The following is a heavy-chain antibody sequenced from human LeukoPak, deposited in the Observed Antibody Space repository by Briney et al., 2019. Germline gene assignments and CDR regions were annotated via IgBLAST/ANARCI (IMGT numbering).Heavy chain of an antibody. CDR1: GYTFTSYY. D-gene: IGHD6-13*01. CDR2: INPNSGGT. CDR3: ARGGSSWPYYYYYYMDV. Sequence: ASVKVSCKASGYTFTSYYMHWVRQAPGQGLEWMGRINPNSGGTNYAQKFQGRVTTTRDTSISTAYMELSRLRSDDTAVYYCARGGSSWPYYYYYYMDVWGKGTTVTVSS. J-gene: IGHJ6*03. V-gene: IGHV1-2*06.